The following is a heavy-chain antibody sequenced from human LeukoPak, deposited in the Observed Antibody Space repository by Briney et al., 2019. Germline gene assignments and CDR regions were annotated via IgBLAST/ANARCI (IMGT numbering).Heavy chain of an antibody. CDR2: IKQDGSEK. CDR3: ASGVRGVILLDY. CDR1: GFTFSSYW. J-gene: IGHJ4*02. D-gene: IGHD3-10*01. Sequence: GGSLRLSCAASGFTFSSYWMSWVRQAPGKGLEWVANIKQDGSEKYYVDSVKGRFTISRDNAKNSLYLQMNSLRAEDTAAYYCASGVRGVILLDYWGQGTLVTVSS. V-gene: IGHV3-7*03.